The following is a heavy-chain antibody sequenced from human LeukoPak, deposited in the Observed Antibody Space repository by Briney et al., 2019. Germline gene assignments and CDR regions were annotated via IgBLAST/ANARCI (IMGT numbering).Heavy chain of an antibody. D-gene: IGHD3-22*01. V-gene: IGHV3-21*01. J-gene: IGHJ6*02. CDR1: EFTFSNYS. CDR3: ARDLEDTSGYFLVGEGHYYYYGMDV. Sequence: PGGSLRLSCAASEFTFSNYSMNWVRQAPGKGLEWVSSISSSSSHIYYADSVKGRFTISRDNAKTSLYLQMNSLRAEDTAVYYCARDLEDTSGYFLVGEGHYYYYGMDVWGQGTTVTVSS. CDR2: ISSSSSHI.